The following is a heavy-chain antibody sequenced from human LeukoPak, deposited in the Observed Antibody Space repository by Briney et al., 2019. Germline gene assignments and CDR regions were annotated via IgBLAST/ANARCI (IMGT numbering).Heavy chain of an antibody. CDR1: GFTFSSYA. V-gene: IGHV3-30-3*01. D-gene: IGHD3-22*01. CDR3: ARTYYYDTCFDY. CDR2: ISYDGSNK. Sequence: GGSLRLSCAASGFTFSSYAMHWVRQAPGKGLEWVAVISYDGSNKYYADSVKGRFTTSRDNSKNTLYLQMNSLRAEDTAVYYCARTYYYDTCFDYWGQGTLVTVSS. J-gene: IGHJ4*02.